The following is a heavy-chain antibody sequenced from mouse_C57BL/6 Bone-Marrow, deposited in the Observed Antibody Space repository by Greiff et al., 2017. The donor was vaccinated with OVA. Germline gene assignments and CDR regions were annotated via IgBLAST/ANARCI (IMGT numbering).Heavy chain of an antibody. Sequence: VQLVESGPGLAKPSQTLSLTCSVTGYSITSDYWNWIRKFPGNKLEYMGYISYSGSTYYNPSLKSRISITRDTSKNQYYLQLNSVTTEDTATYSCARYRDGYYGYWYFDVWGTGTTVTVSS. D-gene: IGHD2-3*01. CDR3: ARYRDGYYGYWYFDV. CDR2: ISYSGST. CDR1: GYSITSDY. J-gene: IGHJ1*03. V-gene: IGHV3-8*01.